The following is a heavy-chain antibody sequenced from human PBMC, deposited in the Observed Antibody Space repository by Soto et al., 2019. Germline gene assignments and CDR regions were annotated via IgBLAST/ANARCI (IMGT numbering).Heavy chain of an antibody. J-gene: IGHJ4*02. V-gene: IGHV4-59*01. Sequence: QVQLQGSGPGLVKPSETLSLTCTVSGGSISDYYWIWIRQPPGKGLEWVGHIYHSGTTNYNPSLKSRVTVSVDQSKKQFSLGLSSVPAADTDVYCCVREVGAIDSWGQGTLVTVSS. CDR3: VREVGAIDS. CDR2: IYHSGTT. CDR1: GGSISDYY. D-gene: IGHD1-26*01.